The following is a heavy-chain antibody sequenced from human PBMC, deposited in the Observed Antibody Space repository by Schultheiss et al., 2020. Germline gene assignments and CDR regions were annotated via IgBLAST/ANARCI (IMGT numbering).Heavy chain of an antibody. V-gene: IGHV3-74*01. J-gene: IGHJ6*03. CDR2: IKSDGTET. Sequence: ESLKISCAASGFPFSYSWMHWVRQAPGKGLVWVSRIKSDGTETNYADSVKGRFTISRDNAKNSLYLQMNSLRAEDTAVYYCARDAREFGYYYYYMDVWGKGTTVTVSS. CDR1: GFPFSYSW. D-gene: IGHD3-16*01. CDR3: ARDAREFGYYYYYMDV.